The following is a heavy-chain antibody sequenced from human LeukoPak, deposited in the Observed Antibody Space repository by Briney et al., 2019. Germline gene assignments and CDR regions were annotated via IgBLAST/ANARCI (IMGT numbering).Heavy chain of an antibody. CDR2: ISYTGNT. D-gene: IGHD3-22*01. Sequence: SETLSLTCTVSGGSISTYYWSWIRQPPGKGLEWVGCISYTGNTNYNPSLKSRVSISVDTSKNQFSLKLNSVTAADTAVYYCARAHDSSGGFDYWRQGTLVTVSS. J-gene: IGHJ4*02. CDR3: ARAHDSSGGFDY. CDR1: GGSISTYY. V-gene: IGHV4-59*01.